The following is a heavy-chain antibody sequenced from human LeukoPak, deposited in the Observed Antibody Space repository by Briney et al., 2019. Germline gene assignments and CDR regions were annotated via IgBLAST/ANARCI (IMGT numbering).Heavy chain of an antibody. CDR2: IGWNSGGI. CDR3: VKVTAAGFVDH. V-gene: IGHV3-9*01. J-gene: IGHJ4*02. Sequence: PGGSLRLSCAASGFTFDDYAMHWVRQAPGKGLEWVSGIGWNSGGIVYADSVKGRFTIFRDNAKNSLYLQMNSLGAEDTALYYCVKVTAAGFVDHWGQGTLVTVSS. CDR1: GFTFDDYA. D-gene: IGHD6-13*01.